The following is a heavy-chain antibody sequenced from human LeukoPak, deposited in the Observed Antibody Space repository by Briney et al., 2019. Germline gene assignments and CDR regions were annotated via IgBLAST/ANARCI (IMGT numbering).Heavy chain of an antibody. J-gene: IGHJ4*02. Sequence: GGSLRLSCAASGFTFDDYAMHWVRHAPGKGLEWVSGISWNSGSIVYADSVKGRFTISRDNAKNSLYLQMNSLRAEDTALYYCAKDKSIVATNDIDYWGQGTLVTVSS. CDR2: ISWNSGSI. V-gene: IGHV3-9*01. D-gene: IGHD5-12*01. CDR1: GFTFDDYA. CDR3: AKDKSIVATNDIDY.